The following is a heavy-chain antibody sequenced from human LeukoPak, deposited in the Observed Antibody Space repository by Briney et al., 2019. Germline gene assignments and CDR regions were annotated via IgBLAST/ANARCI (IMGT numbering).Heavy chain of an antibody. J-gene: IGHJ4*02. CDR3: AKDQQLVLDC. CDR2: ISYDGSNK. V-gene: IGHV3-30*18. Sequence: PGRSLRLSCAASGFTFSSYGMHWVRQAPGKGLEWVAVISYDGSNKYYADSVKGRFTISRDNSKNTLYLQMNSLRAEDTAVYYCAKDQQLVLDCWGQGTLVTVSS. D-gene: IGHD6-13*01. CDR1: GFTFSSYG.